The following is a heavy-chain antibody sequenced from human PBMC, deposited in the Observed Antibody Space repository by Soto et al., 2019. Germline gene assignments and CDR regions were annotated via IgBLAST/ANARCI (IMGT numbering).Heavy chain of an antibody. CDR3: VKDESINWYSGHFRH. CDR2: INWNSGST. D-gene: IGHD6-13*01. Sequence: DLEWVSGINWNSGSTGYGDSVKGRFAISRDNAKNSLHLQMNSLSAEDTAFYYCVKDESINWYSGHFRHWGQGTLVTVSS. V-gene: IGHV3-9*01. J-gene: IGHJ1*01.